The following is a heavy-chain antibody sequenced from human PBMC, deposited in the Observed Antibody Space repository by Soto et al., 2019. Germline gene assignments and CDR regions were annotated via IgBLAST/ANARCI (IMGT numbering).Heavy chain of an antibody. D-gene: IGHD2-21*02. V-gene: IGHV4-31*03. CDR1: GGSISSGGYY. J-gene: IGHJ6*02. CDR2: IYYSGST. CDR3: ARGGNGDYPYYYGMDV. Sequence: QVQLQESGPGLVKPSQTLSLTCTVSGGSISSGGYYWSWIRQHPGKGLEWIGYIYYSGSTYYNPSLKSRVTISVDTSKNQFSLKLSSVTAADTAVYYCARGGNGDYPYYYGMDVWGQGTTVTVSS.